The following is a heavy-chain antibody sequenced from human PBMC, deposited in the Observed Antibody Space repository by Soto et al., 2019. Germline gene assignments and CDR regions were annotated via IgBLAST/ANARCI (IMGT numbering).Heavy chain of an antibody. V-gene: IGHV4-34*01. CDR2: IKHSGSS. D-gene: IGHD6-19*01. Sequence: SETLSLTCAVCAVSFSHYYWNWIRQSPGKGLEWIGKIKHSGSSNYNPSLRSRVSISVDMSKNQFSLRLTSVTAADTAVYYCARGGSSDWQVALDIWGQGTMVTVSS. J-gene: IGHJ3*02. CDR3: ARGGSSDWQVALDI. CDR1: AVSFSHYY.